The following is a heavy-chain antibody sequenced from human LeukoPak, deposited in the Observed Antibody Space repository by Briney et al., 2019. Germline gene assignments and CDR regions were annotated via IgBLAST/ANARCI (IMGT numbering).Heavy chain of an antibody. Sequence: SQTLSLTCAISGDSVSSNSAAWNWIRQSPSRGLEWLGRTYYRSRWYNDYAVSVKSRITISPDTSRNQFSLHLNSVTPEDTAVYYCAKLGGSFVDFWGQGTLVTVSS. D-gene: IGHD3-10*01. V-gene: IGHV6-1*01. CDR2: TYYRSRWYN. CDR3: AKLGGSFVDF. J-gene: IGHJ4*02. CDR1: GDSVSSNSAA.